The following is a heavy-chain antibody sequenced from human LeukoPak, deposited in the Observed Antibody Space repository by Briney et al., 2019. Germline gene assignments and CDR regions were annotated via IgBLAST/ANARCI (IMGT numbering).Heavy chain of an antibody. CDR3: ASTYSKGYSSGWYGDY. CDR2: IIPIFGIA. CDR1: GGTFSSYA. J-gene: IGHJ4*02. D-gene: IGHD6-19*01. Sequence: ASVKVSCKASGGTFSSYAISWVRQAPGQGLEWMGRIIPIFGIANYAQKFQGRVTITADRSTSTAYMELSSLRSEDTAVYYCASTYSKGYSSGWYGDYWGQGTLVTVPS. V-gene: IGHV1-69*04.